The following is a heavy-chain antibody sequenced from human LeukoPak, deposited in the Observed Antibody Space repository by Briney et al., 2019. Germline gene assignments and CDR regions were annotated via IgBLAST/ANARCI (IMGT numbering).Heavy chain of an antibody. CDR1: GGTFSSYA. CDR3: ARADRGDGYNSEAFDI. CDR2: IIPIFGTA. Sequence: ASVKVSCKASGGTFSSYAISWVRQAPGQGLEWMGGIIPIFGTANYAQKFQGRVTITTDESTSTAYMELSSLRSEDTAVYYCARADRGDGYNSEAFDIWGQGTMVTVSS. J-gene: IGHJ3*02. V-gene: IGHV1-69*05. D-gene: IGHD5-24*01.